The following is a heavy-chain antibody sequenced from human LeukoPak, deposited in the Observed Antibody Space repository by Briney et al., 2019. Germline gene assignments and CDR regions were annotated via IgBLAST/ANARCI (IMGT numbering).Heavy chain of an antibody. J-gene: IGHJ4*02. CDR1: GGSISGSNW. V-gene: IGHV4-4*02. CDR3: ARAPRAYCSTTGSCFQDY. CDR2: IYHSGST. D-gene: IGHD2-2*01. Sequence: PSGTLSLTCAVSGGSISGSNWWSLVRQPPGKGLEWIGEIYHSGSTNYNPSLKSRVTMSVDKSKNQFSLNLTSVTAADTAVYFCARAPRAYCSTTGSCFQDYWGQGTLVTVSS.